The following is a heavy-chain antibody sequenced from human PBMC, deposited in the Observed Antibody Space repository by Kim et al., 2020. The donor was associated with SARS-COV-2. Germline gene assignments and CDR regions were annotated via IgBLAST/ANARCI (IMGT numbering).Heavy chain of an antibody. CDR2: ISYDGNTR. CDR3: AKETGEYTSSFFDY. V-gene: IGHV3-30-3*01. J-gene: IGHJ4*02. Sequence: GGSLRLSCVTSGFTFSSHAMHWVRQAPGKGLEWVAIISYDGNTRYNTDSVQGRFTISRDNSKNTLYLQMDSLRVEDTAVFYCAKETGEYTSSFFDYWGQGTLVTVSS. D-gene: IGHD1-1*01. CDR1: GFTFSSHA.